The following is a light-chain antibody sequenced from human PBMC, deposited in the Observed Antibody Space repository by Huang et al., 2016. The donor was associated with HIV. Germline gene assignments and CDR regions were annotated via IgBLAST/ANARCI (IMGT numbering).Light chain of an antibody. CDR2: AAS. Sequence: IQMTQFPSSLSASVGDSVTITCRASQAINNYVAWYQQRPGKVPKLLIYAASTVQSGVPSRFSGSGSGTDFALSISSLQPEDSANYYCQQVNAYPLTFGGGTKVEI. CDR1: QAINNY. CDR3: QQVNAYPLT. J-gene: IGKJ4*01. V-gene: IGKV1-9*01.